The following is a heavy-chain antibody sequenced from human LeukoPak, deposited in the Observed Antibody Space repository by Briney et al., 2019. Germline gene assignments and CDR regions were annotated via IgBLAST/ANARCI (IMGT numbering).Heavy chain of an antibody. D-gene: IGHD5/OR15-5a*01. CDR1: RFPFSSYV. CDR3: ARDRLRKDAFDI. J-gene: IGHJ3*02. CDR2: ISDSGGNT. V-gene: IGHV3-23*01. Sequence: GALGLSFAASRFPFSSYVMTWVRPAPGEGLEWVSGISDSGGNTYYADSVKGRFTIFRDNSKNTLYLQMNSLRAEDTAVYYCARDRLRKDAFDIWGQGTMVSVSS.